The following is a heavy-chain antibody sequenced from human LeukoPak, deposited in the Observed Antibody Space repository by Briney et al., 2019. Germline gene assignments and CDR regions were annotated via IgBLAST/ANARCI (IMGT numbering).Heavy chain of an antibody. CDR1: GFSFRSYG. J-gene: IGHJ4*02. D-gene: IGHD3-10*01. CDR2: ISSSSSYI. V-gene: IGHV3-21*01. Sequence: GGSLRLSCADSGFSFRSYGMNWVRQAPGKGLEWVSSISSSSSYIYYADSVKGRFTISRDNAKNSLYLQMNSLRAEDTAVYYCARDRRLLWFGELPVGYFDYWGQGTLVTVSS. CDR3: ARDRRLLWFGELPVGYFDY.